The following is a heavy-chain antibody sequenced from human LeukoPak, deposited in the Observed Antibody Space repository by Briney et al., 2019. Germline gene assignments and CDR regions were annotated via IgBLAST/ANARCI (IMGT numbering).Heavy chain of an antibody. V-gene: IGHV4-39*07. Sequence: PSETLSLTCTVSGGSISSSSYYWGWIRQPPGKGLEWIGSIYYSGSTYYNPSLKSRVTISVDTSKNQFSLKLSSVTAADTAVYYCARGEFSTHYDFWSGYLPGGDWFDPWGQGTLVTVSS. CDR2: IYYSGST. CDR3: ARGEFSTHYDFWSGYLPGGDWFDP. D-gene: IGHD3-3*01. CDR1: GGSISSSSYY. J-gene: IGHJ5*02.